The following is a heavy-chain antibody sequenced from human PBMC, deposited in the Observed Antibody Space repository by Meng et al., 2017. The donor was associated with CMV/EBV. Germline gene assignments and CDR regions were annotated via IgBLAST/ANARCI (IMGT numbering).Heavy chain of an antibody. CDR2: IRYDGSNK. J-gene: IGHJ4*02. V-gene: IGHV3-30*02. CDR3: AKDCSPYCSSTSCYGYFDY. Sequence: GGSLRLSCAASGFTFSSYGMHWVRQAPGKGLEWVAFIRYDGSNKYYADSAKGRFTISRDNSKNTLYLQMNSLRAEDTAVYYCAKDCSPYCSSTSCYGYFDYWGQGTLVTVSS. CDR1: GFTFSSYG. D-gene: IGHD2-2*01.